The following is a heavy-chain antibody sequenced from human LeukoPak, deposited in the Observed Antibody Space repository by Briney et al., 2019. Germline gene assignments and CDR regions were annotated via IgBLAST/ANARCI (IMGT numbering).Heavy chain of an antibody. Sequence: GGSLRLSCAASGFTVSSNYMSWVRQAPGKGLEWVSIIYSGGSTYYADSVKGRFTISRDNAKNSLYLQMNSLRAEDTAVYYCARDYMVTKWKKYYFDYWGQGTLVTVSS. CDR3: ARDYMVTKWKKYYFDY. V-gene: IGHV3-53*01. CDR2: IYSGGST. CDR1: GFTVSSNY. D-gene: IGHD5-18*01. J-gene: IGHJ4*02.